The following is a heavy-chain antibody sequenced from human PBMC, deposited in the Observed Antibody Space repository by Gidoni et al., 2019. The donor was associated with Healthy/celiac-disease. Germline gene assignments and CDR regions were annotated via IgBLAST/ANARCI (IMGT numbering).Heavy chain of an antibody. Sequence: QVQLVQSGAEVKKPGSSVKVSCKASGGTFSSYAISWVRQAPGQGLEWMGGIIPIFGTANYAQKFQGRVTITADESTSTAYMELSSLRSEDTAVYYCARGRVSGDYYGSGSFWVYWGQGTLVTVSS. D-gene: IGHD3-10*01. J-gene: IGHJ4*02. V-gene: IGHV1-69*01. CDR2: IIPIFGTA. CDR3: ARGRVSGDYYGSGSFWVY. CDR1: GGTFSSYA.